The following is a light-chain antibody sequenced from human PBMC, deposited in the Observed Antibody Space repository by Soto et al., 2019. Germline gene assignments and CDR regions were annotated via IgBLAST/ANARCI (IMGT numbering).Light chain of an antibody. V-gene: IGKV3-20*01. J-gene: IGKJ1*01. CDR3: QQYGSTPRT. Sequence: EIVLTQSPGTLSLSPGERATLSCRASLSVSSTYLAWYQQKPGQAPRLLIYGASSRATGIPDRFSGSGSGTEFTLTISRLEPEDFAVYYCQQYGSTPRTFGQGTKVEIK. CDR2: GAS. CDR1: LSVSSTY.